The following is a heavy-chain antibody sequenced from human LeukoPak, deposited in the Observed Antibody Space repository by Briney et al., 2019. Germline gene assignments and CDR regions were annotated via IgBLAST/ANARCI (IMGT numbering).Heavy chain of an antibody. Sequence: KSSETLSLTCTVSGYSISSGYYWGWIRQPPGKGLEWIGSIYPSGSTYYNPSLKSRVTISVDTSKNQFSLKLSSVTAADTAVYYCARGILTGYYIGGYWFDPWGQGTLVTVSS. CDR1: GYSISSGYY. D-gene: IGHD3-9*01. V-gene: IGHV4-38-2*02. CDR2: IYPSGST. CDR3: ARGILTGYYIGGYWFDP. J-gene: IGHJ5*02.